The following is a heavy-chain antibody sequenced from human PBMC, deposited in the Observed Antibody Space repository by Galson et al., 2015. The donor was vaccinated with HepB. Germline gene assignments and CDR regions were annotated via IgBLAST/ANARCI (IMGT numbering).Heavy chain of an antibody. CDR3: ARGGGFGGNRNWFDP. Sequence: SETLSLTCAVYGGSFSGHYWSWVRQPPGKGLEWIGEINHSGTTNYNPSLKSRVTISVDTSKNQFSLKLASVTAADTAVYYCARGGGFGGNRNWFDPWGQGTLVTVSS. CDR1: GGSFSGHY. CDR2: INHSGTT. D-gene: IGHD4-23*01. J-gene: IGHJ5*02. V-gene: IGHV4-34*01.